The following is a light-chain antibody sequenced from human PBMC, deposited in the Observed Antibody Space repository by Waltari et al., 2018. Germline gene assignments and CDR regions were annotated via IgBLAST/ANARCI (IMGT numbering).Light chain of an antibody. CDR1: QGISSY. Sequence: DIQLTQSPSFLSASVGDRVTITCRASQGISSYLAWYQQKPGTAPKLLIYAASTLQSGVPSRFSGSGSGTEFTRTISSLQPEDFATYYCQQLNSYPRLTFGGGTKVEIK. CDR3: QQLNSYPRLT. CDR2: AAS. V-gene: IGKV1-9*01. J-gene: IGKJ4*01.